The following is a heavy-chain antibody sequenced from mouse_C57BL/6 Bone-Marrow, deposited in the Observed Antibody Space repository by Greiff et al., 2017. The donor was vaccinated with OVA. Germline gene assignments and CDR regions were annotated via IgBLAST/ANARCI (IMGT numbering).Heavy chain of an antibody. Sequence: QVQLQQSGAELVKPGASVKISCKASGYAFSSYWMNWVKQRPGKGLEWIGQIYPGDGDTNYNGKFKGKATLTADKSSSTAYMQLSSLTSADSAVYFCARKGIYGSSLDYWGQGTTLTVSS. CDR1: GYAFSSYW. D-gene: IGHD1-1*01. CDR2: IYPGDGDT. CDR3: ARKGIYGSSLDY. J-gene: IGHJ2*01. V-gene: IGHV1-80*01.